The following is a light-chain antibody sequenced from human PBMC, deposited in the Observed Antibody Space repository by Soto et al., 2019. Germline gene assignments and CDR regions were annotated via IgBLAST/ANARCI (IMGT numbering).Light chain of an antibody. CDR1: QDIRND. CDR3: LQDYIYPWT. V-gene: IGKV1-6*01. Sequence: AIQMTQSPSSLSAFVGDRVTISCRASQDIRNDLGWYQQKPGKAPKLLIYAASKLQSGVPSRFSGSGSGTDLTLTISILQPEDFATYYCLQDYIYPWTFGQGTKVEIK. CDR2: AAS. J-gene: IGKJ1*01.